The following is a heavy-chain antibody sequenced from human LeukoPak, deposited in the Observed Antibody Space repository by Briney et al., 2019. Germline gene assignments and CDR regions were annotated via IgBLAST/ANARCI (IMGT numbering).Heavy chain of an antibody. D-gene: IGHD6-19*01. CDR3: ARGAAVAGTGWFDP. J-gene: IGHJ5*02. CDR1: GYTFTNYG. V-gene: IGHV1-18*01. Sequence: ASVKVSCKASGYTFTNYGISWVRQAPGLGLEWMGWISAYNGNTNYAQKLQGRVTMTTDTSTSTAYMELRSLRSDDTAVYYCARGAAVAGTGWFDPWGQGTLVTVSS. CDR2: ISAYNGNT.